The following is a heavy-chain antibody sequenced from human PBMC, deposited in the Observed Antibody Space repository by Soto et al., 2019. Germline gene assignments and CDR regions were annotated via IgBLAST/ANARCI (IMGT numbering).Heavy chain of an antibody. D-gene: IGHD4-17*01. J-gene: IGHJ3*02. Sequence: SETLSLTCTVSGGSISSSSYYWGWIRQPPGKGLEWIGYIYYSGSTNYNPSLKSRVTISVDTSKNQFSLKVSSVTAADTAVYYCARRYGDAFDIWGQGTMVTVSS. CDR1: GGSISSSSYY. CDR2: IYYSGST. V-gene: IGHV4-61*05. CDR3: ARRYGDAFDI.